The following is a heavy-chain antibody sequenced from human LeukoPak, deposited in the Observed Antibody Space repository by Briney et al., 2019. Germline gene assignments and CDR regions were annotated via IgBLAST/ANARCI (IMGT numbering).Heavy chain of an antibody. CDR1: GFTFSSYG. D-gene: IGHD6-13*01. CDR2: IRYDGSNK. Sequence: GGSLRLSCAASGFTFSSYGMHWVRQAPGKGLEWVAFIRYDGSNKYYADSVKGRFTISRDNSKNTLYLQMNSLRAEDTAVYYCARDKGIAGAALFDPWGQGTLVTVSS. V-gene: IGHV3-30*02. J-gene: IGHJ5*02. CDR3: ARDKGIAGAALFDP.